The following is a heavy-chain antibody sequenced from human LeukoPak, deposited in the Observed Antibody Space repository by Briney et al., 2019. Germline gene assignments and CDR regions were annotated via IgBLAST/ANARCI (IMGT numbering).Heavy chain of an antibody. Sequence: SETLSLTCAAYGGSFSGYSWSWIRQPPGKGLEWIGEINHSGSNTYNPSLKSRVTISVDTSKHQFSLKLSSVTAADTAVYYCARRHGLGYCSSTSCYTPRYYYYMYVWGKETTVTVSS. CDR1: GGSFSGYS. V-gene: IGHV4-34*01. D-gene: IGHD2-2*02. CDR2: INHSGSN. J-gene: IGHJ6*03. CDR3: ARRHGLGYCSSTSCYTPRYYYYMYV.